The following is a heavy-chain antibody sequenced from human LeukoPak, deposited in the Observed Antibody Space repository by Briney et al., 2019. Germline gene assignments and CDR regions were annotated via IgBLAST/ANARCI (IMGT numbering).Heavy chain of an antibody. CDR2: IGTAGDT. J-gene: IGHJ4*02. D-gene: IGHD6-13*01. CDR1: GFTFSSYD. CDR3: ARGSYYSSSWYFDY. Sequence: PGGSLRLSCEASGFTFSSYDMHWVRQATGKGLEWVSAIGTAGDTYYPGSVKGRFTISRENAKNSLYLQMNSLRAGDTAVYYCARGSYYSSSWYFDYWGQGTLVTVSS. V-gene: IGHV3-13*01.